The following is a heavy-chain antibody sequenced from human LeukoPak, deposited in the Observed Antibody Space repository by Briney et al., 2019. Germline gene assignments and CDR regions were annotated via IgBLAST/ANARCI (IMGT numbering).Heavy chain of an antibody. J-gene: IGHJ3*02. CDR3: ARHSYLDSSDAFDI. CDR1: GGSISSSSYY. Sequence: SETLSLTCTVSGGSISSSSYYWGWIRQPPGKGLEWIGSIYYSGSTYYNPSLKSRVTISVDTSKNQFSLKLSSVTAADTAVYYYARHSYLDSSDAFDIWGQGTMVTVSS. V-gene: IGHV4-39*01. CDR2: IYYSGST. D-gene: IGHD3-9*01.